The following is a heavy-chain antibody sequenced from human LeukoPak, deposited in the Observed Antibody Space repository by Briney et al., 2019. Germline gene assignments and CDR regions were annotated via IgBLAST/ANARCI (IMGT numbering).Heavy chain of an antibody. CDR2: ISSSSSYI. V-gene: IGHV3-21*01. CDR3: VRGSVWFGELLQDFDY. D-gene: IGHD3-10*01. CDR1: GFTFSSYS. J-gene: IGHJ4*02. Sequence: GGSLRLSCAASGFTFSSYSMNWVRQAPGKGLEWVSSISSSSSYIYYADSVKGRFTISRDNAKNSLYLQMNSLRAEDTAVYYCVRGSVWFGELLQDFDYWGQGTLVTVSS.